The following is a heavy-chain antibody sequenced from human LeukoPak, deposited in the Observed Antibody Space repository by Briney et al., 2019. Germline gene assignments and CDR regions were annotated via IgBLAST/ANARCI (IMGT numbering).Heavy chain of an antibody. CDR2: IIPIFGTA. Sequence: ASVKVSCKASGGTFSSYAISWVRQAPGQGLEWMGGIIPIFGTANYAQKFQGRVTITADKSTSTAYMELSSLRSEDTAVYYCARERGSYIQRNPIDYWGQGTLVTVSS. V-gene: IGHV1-69*06. J-gene: IGHJ4*02. CDR3: ARERGSYIQRNPIDY. D-gene: IGHD1-26*01. CDR1: GGTFSSYA.